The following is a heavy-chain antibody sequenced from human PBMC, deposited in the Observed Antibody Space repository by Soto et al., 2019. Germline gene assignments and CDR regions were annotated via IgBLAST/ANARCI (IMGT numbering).Heavy chain of an antibody. CDR1: GFTFSSYW. CDR3: ARGSHSSSGAVKAHDY. V-gene: IGHV3-74*01. D-gene: IGHD6-6*01. Sequence: PGGSLRLSCAASGFTFSSYWMHWVRQAPGKGLVWVSRIKSDGSNTAYADSVKGRFTISRDNAKNTLYLQMNSLRAEDTAVYYCARGSHSSSGAVKAHDYWGQGAQVTVPS. J-gene: IGHJ4*02. CDR2: IKSDGSNT.